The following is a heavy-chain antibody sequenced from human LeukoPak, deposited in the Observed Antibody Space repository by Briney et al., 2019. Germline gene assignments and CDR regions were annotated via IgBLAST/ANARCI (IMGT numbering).Heavy chain of an antibody. CDR1: GYAFTNYG. J-gene: IGHJ4*02. Sequence: GASVKLSCKASGYAFTNYGINWARQAPGQGLEWMGWISPYNGNIKYAQKVQGRVTMTTETSTTTAYMELRSLKYDDTAVYYCAREKDAFCSDWGQGTLVTVSS. CDR2: ISPYNGNI. D-gene: IGHD3-3*01. V-gene: IGHV1-18*01. CDR3: AREKDAFCSD.